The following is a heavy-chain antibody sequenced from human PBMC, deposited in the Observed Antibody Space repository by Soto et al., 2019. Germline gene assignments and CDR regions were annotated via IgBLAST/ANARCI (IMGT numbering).Heavy chain of an antibody. CDR2: IIPIFGTA. J-gene: IGHJ4*02. CDR1: GGTFSSYA. CDR3: AGSVVARKYYFDY. Sequence: VASVKVSCKASGGTFSSYAISWVRQAPGQGLEWMGGIIPIFGTANYAQKFQGRVTITADESTSTAYMELSSLRAEDTAVYYCAGSVVARKYYFDYWGQGTLVTVSS. V-gene: IGHV1-69*13. D-gene: IGHD3-10*01.